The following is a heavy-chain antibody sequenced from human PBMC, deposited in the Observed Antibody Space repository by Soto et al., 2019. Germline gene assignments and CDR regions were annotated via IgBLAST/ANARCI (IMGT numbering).Heavy chain of an antibody. CDR2: IYYSGST. V-gene: IGHV4-30-4*01. D-gene: IGHD5-12*01. J-gene: IGHJ3*02. CDR1: GGSISSGDYY. CDR3: ARTKRWLQWNDAFDI. Sequence: SETLSLTCTVSGGSISSGDYYWSWIRQPPGKGLEWIGYIYYSGSTYYNPSLKSRVTISVDTSKNQFSLKLSSVTAADTAVYYCARTKRWLQWNDAFDIWGQGTMVTVSS.